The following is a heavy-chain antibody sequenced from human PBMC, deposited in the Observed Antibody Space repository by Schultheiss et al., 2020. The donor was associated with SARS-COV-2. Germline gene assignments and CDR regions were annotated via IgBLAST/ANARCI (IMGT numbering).Heavy chain of an antibody. CDR3: ASSQSYSGSYHLDY. D-gene: IGHD1-26*01. V-gene: IGHV5-51*01. J-gene: IGHJ4*02. CDR2: IYPGDSDT. CDR1: GYSFSNYW. Sequence: GGSLRLSCKASGYSFSNYWVGWVRQMPGKGLEWMGIIYPGDSDTRYSPSFQGQVTISADKSISTAYVQWSSLKASDTAMYYCASSQSYSGSYHLDYWGQGTLVTVSS.